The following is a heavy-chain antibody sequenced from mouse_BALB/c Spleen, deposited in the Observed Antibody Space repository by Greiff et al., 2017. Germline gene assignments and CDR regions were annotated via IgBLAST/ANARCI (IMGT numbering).Heavy chain of an antibody. CDR2: INPSTGYT. Sequence: VQLQQSGAELAKPGASVKMSCKASGYTFTSYWMHWVKQRPGQGLEWIGYINPSTGYTEYNQKFKDKATLTADKSSSTAYMQLSSLTSEDSAVYYCARSSSYVDYWGQGTTLTVSS. V-gene: IGHV1-7*01. D-gene: IGHD1-1*01. J-gene: IGHJ2*01. CDR3: ARSSSYVDY. CDR1: GYTFTSYW.